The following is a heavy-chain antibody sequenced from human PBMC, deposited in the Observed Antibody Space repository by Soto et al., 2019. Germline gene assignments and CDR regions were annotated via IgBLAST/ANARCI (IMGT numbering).Heavy chain of an antibody. J-gene: IGHJ6*02. Sequence: QVQLVQSGAEVKKPGSSVKVSCKASGGTFSSYTISWVRQAPGQGLEWMGRIIPTLGIANYAQKFQGRVTITADKSTNTASMELSSLRSEDTAVYYCASDNHRDYSASGSYSYYYGMDVWGQGTTVTVSS. CDR2: IIPTLGIA. D-gene: IGHD3-10*01. CDR3: ASDNHRDYSASGSYSYYYGMDV. CDR1: GGTFSSYT. V-gene: IGHV1-69*02.